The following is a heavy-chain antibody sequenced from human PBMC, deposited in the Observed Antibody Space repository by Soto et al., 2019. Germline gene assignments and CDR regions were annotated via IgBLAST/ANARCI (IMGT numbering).Heavy chain of an antibody. CDR2: ITWNGGNS. Sequence: GGSLRLSCAASGFRFDDYNIHWVRQAPGKGLEWVSLITWNGGNSYYADSVKGRFTISRDGTTESVSLQMTSLKREDTGLYFCARETLSYGSALDVWGQGTTVTVSS. J-gene: IGHJ6*02. D-gene: IGHD3-16*01. CDR1: GFRFDDYN. CDR3: ARETLSYGSALDV. V-gene: IGHV3-43*01.